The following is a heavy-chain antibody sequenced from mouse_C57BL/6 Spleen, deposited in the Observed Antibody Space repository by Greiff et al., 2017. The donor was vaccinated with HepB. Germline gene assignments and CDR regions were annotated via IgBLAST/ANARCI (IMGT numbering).Heavy chain of an antibody. V-gene: IGHV1-4*01. CDR1: GYTFTSYT. Sequence: QVQLKQSGAELARPGASVKMSCKASGYTFTSYTMHWVKQRPGQGLEWIGYINPSSGYTKYNQKFKDKATLTADKSSSTAYMQLSSLTSEDSAVYYWARLDGNRSFAYWGQGTLVTVSA. CDR2: INPSSGYT. J-gene: IGHJ3*01. CDR3: ARLDGNRSFAY. D-gene: IGHD2-1*01.